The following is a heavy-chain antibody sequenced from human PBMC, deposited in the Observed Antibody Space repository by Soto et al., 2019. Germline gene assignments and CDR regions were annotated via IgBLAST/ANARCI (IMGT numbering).Heavy chain of an antibody. D-gene: IGHD2-2*01. CDR1: GGTLSNYG. CDR2: NLPVFGTS. Sequence: QLHLVQSGSEVKKPGSSVRVSCKTSGGTLSNYGLSWVRLAPGQGLEWMGGNLPVFGTSNYAQKFQDRLTITADESTNTAYMDLTSLTSDDTAVYYCAREPSRYQSYYFDYWGQGTLVTVSS. J-gene: IGHJ4*02. V-gene: IGHV1-69*13. CDR3: AREPSRYQSYYFDY.